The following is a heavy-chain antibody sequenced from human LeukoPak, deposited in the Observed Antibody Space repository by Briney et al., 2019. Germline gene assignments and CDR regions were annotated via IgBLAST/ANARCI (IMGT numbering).Heavy chain of an antibody. CDR3: TYQTYYYDSSGYYYHDY. V-gene: IGHV3-15*01. J-gene: IGHJ4*02. CDR2: IKSKTDCGTT. D-gene: IGHD3-22*01. Sequence: GGSLRPSCAASGFTFSNAWMSWVRQAPGKGLEWGGRIKSKTDCGTTDYAARLKGRFTISRDDSKNTLYLQMNRLNNEDTAVSYCTYQTYYYDSSGYYYHDYWGQGTLVTVSS. CDR1: GFTFSNAW.